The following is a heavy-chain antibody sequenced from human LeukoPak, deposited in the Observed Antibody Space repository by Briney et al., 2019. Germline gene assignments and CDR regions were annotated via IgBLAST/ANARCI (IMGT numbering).Heavy chain of an antibody. D-gene: IGHD3-9*01. CDR2: INPNSGGT. Sequence: ASVKVSCKASGYTFTGYYMHWVRQAPGQGLEWMGWINPNSGGTNYAQKFQGRVTMTRDTSISTAYMELSRLRSDDTAVYYCARSNYDILTGYVYYYYGMDVWGQGTTVTVS. CDR1: GYTFTGYY. J-gene: IGHJ6*02. V-gene: IGHV1-2*02. CDR3: ARSNYDILTGYVYYYYGMDV.